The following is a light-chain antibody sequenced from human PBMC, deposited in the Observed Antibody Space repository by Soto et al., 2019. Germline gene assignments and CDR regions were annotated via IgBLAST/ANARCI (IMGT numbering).Light chain of an antibody. V-gene: IGKV1-5*01. CDR3: QQYSTYPWT. J-gene: IGKJ1*01. Sequence: DIQMTQAPSALSASVGDSVTITCRASQSISTWLAWYQQKPGKAPKLLIFDASSLESGVPSRFSGSGSATEFTLTISSLQPDDFATYYCQQYSTYPWTFGQGTKVDIK. CDR2: DAS. CDR1: QSISTW.